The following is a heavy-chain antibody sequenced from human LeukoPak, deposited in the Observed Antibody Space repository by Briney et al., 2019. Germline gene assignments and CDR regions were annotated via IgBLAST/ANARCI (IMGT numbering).Heavy chain of an antibody. D-gene: IGHD5-12*01. J-gene: IGHJ4*02. CDR2: IYYSGST. CDR1: GGSISSYY. CDR3: ARAPGRLRIDY. Sequence: SETLSLTCTVSGGSISSYYWSWIRQPPGKGLEWIGYIYYSGSTNYNPSLKSRVTISVDTSKNQFSLKLSSVTAADTAVYYCARAPGRLRIDYWGQGTLVTVSS. V-gene: IGHV4-59*01.